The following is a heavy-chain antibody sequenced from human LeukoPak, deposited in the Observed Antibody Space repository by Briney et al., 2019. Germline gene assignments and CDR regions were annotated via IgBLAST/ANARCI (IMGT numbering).Heavy chain of an antibody. CDR1: GGSISSNNW. Sequence: SETLSLTCVVSGGSISSNNWWSWVRQPPGKGLEWIGEIFHSGSTNYNPSLKSRVTISVDKSKNQFSLRLSSVTAADTAVYYCARDLAAAGTGDWGQGTLVTVSS. V-gene: IGHV4-4*02. J-gene: IGHJ4*02. D-gene: IGHD6-13*01. CDR2: IFHSGST. CDR3: ARDLAAAGTGD.